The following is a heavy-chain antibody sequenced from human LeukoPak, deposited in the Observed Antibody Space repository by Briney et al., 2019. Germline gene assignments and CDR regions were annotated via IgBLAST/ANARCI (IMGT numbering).Heavy chain of an antibody. V-gene: IGHV1-46*01. J-gene: IGHJ4*02. CDR2: INPSGGST. Sequence: ASVKVSCKASGGTFSSYAISWVRQAPGQGLEWMGIINPSGGSTSYAQKFQGRVTMTRDTSTSTVYMELSSLRSEDTAVYYCAREGPLGDATTGVYNWGQGTLVTVSS. CDR3: AREGPLGDATTGVYN. CDR1: GGTFSSYA. D-gene: IGHD1-26*01.